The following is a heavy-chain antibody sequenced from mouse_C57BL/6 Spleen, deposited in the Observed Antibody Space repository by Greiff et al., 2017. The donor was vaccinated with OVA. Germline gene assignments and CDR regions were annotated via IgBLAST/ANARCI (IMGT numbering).Heavy chain of an antibody. Sequence: QVQLQQPGAELVKPGASVKLSCKASGYTFTSYWMQWVKQRPGQGLEWIGEIDPSDSSTNYNQKLKGKATLTVDTSSSTAYMQLSSLTSEDSAVYYCARGNWEDYWGQGTTLTVSS. CDR3: ARGNWEDY. CDR1: GYTFTSYW. J-gene: IGHJ2*01. D-gene: IGHD4-1*01. V-gene: IGHV1-50*01. CDR2: IDPSDSST.